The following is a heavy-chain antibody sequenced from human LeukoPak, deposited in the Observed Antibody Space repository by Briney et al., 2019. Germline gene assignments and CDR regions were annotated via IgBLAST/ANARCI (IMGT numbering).Heavy chain of an antibody. D-gene: IGHD6-13*01. CDR2: ISAYNGNT. V-gene: IGHV1-18*01. CDR1: GYTFTSYG. CDR3: ARDLARIAAAGTYFDY. J-gene: IGHJ4*02. Sequence: ASVKVSCKASGYTFTSYGISWVRQAPGQGLEWMGWISAYNGNTNYAQKLQGRYTMTTDTSTSTAYMELRSLRSDDTAVYYCARDLARIAAAGTYFDYWGQGTLVPVSS.